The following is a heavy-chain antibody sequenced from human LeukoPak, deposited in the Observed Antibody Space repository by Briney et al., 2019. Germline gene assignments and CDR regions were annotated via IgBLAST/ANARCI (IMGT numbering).Heavy chain of an antibody. V-gene: IGHV1-69*13. CDR1: GGTFSSYA. J-gene: IGHJ5*02. CDR2: IIPIFGTA. D-gene: IGHD2-15*01. Sequence: SVKVSCKASGGTFSSYAISWVRQAPGQGLEWMGGIIPIFGTANYAQKFQGRVTITADESTSTAYMELSSLSSEDTAVYYCARAYCSGGSCYSARTWFDPWGQGTLVTVSS. CDR3: ARAYCSGGSCYSARTWFDP.